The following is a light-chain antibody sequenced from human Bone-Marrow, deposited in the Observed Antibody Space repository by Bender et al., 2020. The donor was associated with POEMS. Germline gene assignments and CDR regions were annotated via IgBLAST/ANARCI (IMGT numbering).Light chain of an antibody. Sequence: QSALTQPASVSGSPGQSITISCTGTNTDFGTFYDDVSWYQQFPGKVPKLMIYEGSQRPPGVSNRFSGSKSGNTAFLTISGLQAEDEADYYCCSYAGTTTVFGGGTKLTVL. CDR1: NTDFGTFYDD. CDR3: CSYAGTTTV. J-gene: IGLJ3*02. CDR2: EGS. V-gene: IGLV2-23*01.